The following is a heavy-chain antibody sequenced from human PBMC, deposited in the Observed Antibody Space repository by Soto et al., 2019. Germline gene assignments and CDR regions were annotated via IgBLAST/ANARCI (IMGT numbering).Heavy chain of an antibody. CDR2: IVVGSGNT. J-gene: IGHJ6*02. V-gene: IGHV1-58*01. D-gene: IGHD3-3*01. CDR3: AADVKFGVARIHYYYYGMDV. CDR1: GFTFTSSA. Sequence: QMQLVQSGPEVKKPGTSVKVSCKASGFTFTSSAVQRVRQARGQRLEWIGWIVVGSGNTNYAQKFQERVTITRDMSTSTAYMELSSLRSEDTAVYYCAADVKFGVARIHYYYYGMDVWGQGTTVTVSS.